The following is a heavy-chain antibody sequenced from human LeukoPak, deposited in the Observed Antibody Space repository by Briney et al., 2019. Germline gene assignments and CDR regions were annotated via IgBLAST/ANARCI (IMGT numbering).Heavy chain of an antibody. Sequence: PGGSLRLSCAASGFTFSSYGMHWVRQAPGKGLEWVAVIWYDGSNKYYADSVKGRFTISRDNSKNTLYLQMNSLRAEDTAVYHCARGGDSSGYYSFDYWGQGTLVTVSS. V-gene: IGHV3-33*01. CDR2: IWYDGSNK. CDR3: ARGGDSSGYYSFDY. CDR1: GFTFSSYG. D-gene: IGHD3-22*01. J-gene: IGHJ4*02.